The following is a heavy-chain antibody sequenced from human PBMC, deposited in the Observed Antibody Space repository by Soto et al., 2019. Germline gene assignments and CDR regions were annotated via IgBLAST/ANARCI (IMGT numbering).Heavy chain of an antibody. D-gene: IGHD3-3*01. CDR2: IYYSGST. CDR3: ARDGALDDFWSGYYGNVIAYFDY. CDR1: GGSISSYY. J-gene: IGHJ4*02. V-gene: IGHV4-59*01. Sequence: PSETLSLTCTVSGGSISSYYWSWIRQPPGKGLEWIGYIYYSGSTNYNPSLKSRVTISVDTSKNQFSLKLSSVTAADTAVYYCARDGALDDFWSGYYGNVIAYFDYWGQRTLVTVSS.